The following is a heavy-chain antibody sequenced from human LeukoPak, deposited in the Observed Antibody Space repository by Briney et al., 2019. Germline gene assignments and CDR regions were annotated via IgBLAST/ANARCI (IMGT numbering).Heavy chain of an antibody. Sequence: TGGSRRLSCAASGFTFSSYAMSWVRQAPGKGLEWVSAISGSGGSTYYADSVKGRFTISRDNSKNTLYLQMNSLRAEDTAVYYCAKGVVHYYGSGSYIDYYGMDVWGQGTTVTVSS. J-gene: IGHJ6*02. CDR3: AKGVVHYYGSGSYIDYYGMDV. D-gene: IGHD3-10*01. V-gene: IGHV3-23*01. CDR1: GFTFSSYA. CDR2: ISGSGGST.